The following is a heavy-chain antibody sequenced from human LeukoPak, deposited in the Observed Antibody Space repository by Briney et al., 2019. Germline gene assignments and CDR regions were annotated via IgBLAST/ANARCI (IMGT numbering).Heavy chain of an antibody. Sequence: GGSLRLSCAASGFTFSSYTMNWVRQAPGKGLEWVSYISSSSSTIYYADSVKGRFTISRDNAKNSLYLQMNSLRAEDTAVYYCASSITIPEDYWGQGTLVTVSS. V-gene: IGHV3-48*04. CDR2: ISSSSSTI. J-gene: IGHJ4*02. CDR1: GFTFSSYT. D-gene: IGHD2-2*01. CDR3: ASSITIPEDY.